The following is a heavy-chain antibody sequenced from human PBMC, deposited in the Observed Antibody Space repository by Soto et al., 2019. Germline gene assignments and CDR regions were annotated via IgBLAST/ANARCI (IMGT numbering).Heavy chain of an antibody. CDR1: GYIFNSYD. Sequence: GASVKVSCKASGYIFNSYDINWVRQATGQGLEWMGWMNPNSGNTGYAQKFQGRVTMTRNTSISTAYMELSSLRSEDTAVYYCARGPPPRYYDFWSGYYSDPFDYWGQGTLVTVSS. CDR3: ARGPPPRYYDFWSGYYSDPFDY. V-gene: IGHV1-8*01. CDR2: MNPNSGNT. D-gene: IGHD3-3*01. J-gene: IGHJ4*02.